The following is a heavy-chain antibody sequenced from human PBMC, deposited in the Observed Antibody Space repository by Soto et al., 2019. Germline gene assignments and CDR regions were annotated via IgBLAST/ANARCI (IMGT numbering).Heavy chain of an antibody. CDR1: SYG. J-gene: IGHJ3*02. CDR3: AKGGVGSTSNAFDI. D-gene: IGHD1-26*01. Sequence: SYGMHWVRQAPAKGLEWVAVISYDGSNKYYADSVKGRFTISRDNSKNTLYLQMNSLRAEDTAVYYCAKGGVGSTSNAFDIWGQGTMVTVSS. CDR2: ISYDGSNK. V-gene: IGHV3-30*18.